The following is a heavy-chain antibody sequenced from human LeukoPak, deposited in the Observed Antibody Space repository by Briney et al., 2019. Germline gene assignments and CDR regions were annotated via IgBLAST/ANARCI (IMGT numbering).Heavy chain of an antibody. CDR2: IYYSGST. CDR1: GGSISRGGYY. J-gene: IGHJ5*02. V-gene: IGHV4-31*03. D-gene: IGHD6-13*01. Sequence: PSQTLSLTCTVSGGSISRGGYYWSWIRQHPGKGLEWIGYIYYSGSTYYNPSLKSRVTISVDTSKNQFSLKLSSVTAADTAVYYCARETPGIAAAGKSFWFDPWGQGTLVTVSS. CDR3: ARETPGIAAAGKSFWFDP.